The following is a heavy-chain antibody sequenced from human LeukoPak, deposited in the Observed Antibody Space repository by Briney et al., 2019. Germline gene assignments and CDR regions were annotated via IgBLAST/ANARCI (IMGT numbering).Heavy chain of an antibody. CDR3: ARDLYPMCTSTTCYSSWDY. Sequence: GGSLRLSCAASGFTFSDHYMSWIRQAPGKGLEWVSYITSGGTTVYYADSVKGRFTISRDNTKNSLYLQMSSLRAEDTAVYYCARDLYPMCTSTTCYSSWDYWGQGTLVTVSS. V-gene: IGHV3-11*01. D-gene: IGHD2-2*02. CDR2: ITSGGTTV. CDR1: GFTFSDHY. J-gene: IGHJ4*02.